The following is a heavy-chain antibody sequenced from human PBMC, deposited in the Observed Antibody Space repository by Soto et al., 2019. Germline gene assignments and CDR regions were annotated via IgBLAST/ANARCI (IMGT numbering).Heavy chain of an antibody. CDR1: GFTFSSYA. CDR3: VTSGSYYFDY. Sequence: EVQRLESGGGLVQPGGSLRLSCAASGFTFSSYAMSWVRQAPGKGLEWVSAISGSGGSTYYADSVKGRFTISRDNSKNTLYLQMNSLRAEDTAVYYCVTSGSYYFDYWGQGTLVTVSS. J-gene: IGHJ4*02. D-gene: IGHD1-26*01. V-gene: IGHV3-23*01. CDR2: ISGSGGST.